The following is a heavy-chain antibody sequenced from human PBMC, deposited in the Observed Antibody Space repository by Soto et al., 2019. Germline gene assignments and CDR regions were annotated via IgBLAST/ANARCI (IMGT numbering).Heavy chain of an antibody. D-gene: IGHD6-19*01. CDR3: AREGSGWYRSFDY. CDR1: GGTSSSYA. J-gene: IGHJ4*02. Sequence: GASVKVSCKASGGTSSSYAISWVRQAPGQGLEWMGGIIAINGNTNYAQKLQGRVTMTTDTSTSTAYMELRSLRSDDTAVYYCAREGSGWYRSFDYWGQGTLVTVSS. V-gene: IGHV1-18*01. CDR2: IIAINGNT.